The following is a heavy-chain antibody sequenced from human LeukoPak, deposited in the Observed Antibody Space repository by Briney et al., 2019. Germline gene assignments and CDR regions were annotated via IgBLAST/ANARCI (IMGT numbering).Heavy chain of an antibody. CDR1: GFTVSSNE. CDR2: ISYDGSNR. Sequence: GGSLRLSCAASGFTVSSNEMSWVRQAPGKGLEWVAFISYDGSNRYYADSVKGRFTISRDNSKNTLYLQMNSLRAEDTAVYYCAKETRGSYSDYWGQGTLVTVSS. CDR3: AKETRGSYSDY. V-gene: IGHV3-30*02. J-gene: IGHJ4*02. D-gene: IGHD5-12*01.